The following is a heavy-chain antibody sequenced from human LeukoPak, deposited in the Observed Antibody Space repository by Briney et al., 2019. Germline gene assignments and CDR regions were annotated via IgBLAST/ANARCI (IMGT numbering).Heavy chain of an antibody. CDR3: AKDEGDYYGSGSYDY. CDR2: ISGSGGST. CDR1: GFTFSSYA. Sequence: PGGSLRLFCAAPGFTFSSYAMSWVRQAPGKGLEWVSAISGSGGSTYYADSVKGRFTISRDNSKNTLYLQMNSLRAEDTAVYYCAKDEGDYYGSGSYDYWGQGTLVTVSS. V-gene: IGHV3-23*01. J-gene: IGHJ4*02. D-gene: IGHD3-10*01.